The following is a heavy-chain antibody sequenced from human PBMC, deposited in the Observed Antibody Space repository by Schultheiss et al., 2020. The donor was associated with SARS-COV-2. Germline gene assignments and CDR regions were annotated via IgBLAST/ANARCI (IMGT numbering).Heavy chain of an antibody. CDR1: GGSISSGGYF. V-gene: IGHV4-31*03. Sequence: LRLSCTVSGGSISSGGYFWTWIRQRPGKGLEWIGYISYSGSTYYNPSLKSRLTISVDMSQNHLSLKLSSVTAADTAIYYCARALGSAYSYGMDVWGQGTTVTVSS. J-gene: IGHJ6*02. D-gene: IGHD2-15*01. CDR2: ISYSGST. CDR3: ARALGSAYSYGMDV.